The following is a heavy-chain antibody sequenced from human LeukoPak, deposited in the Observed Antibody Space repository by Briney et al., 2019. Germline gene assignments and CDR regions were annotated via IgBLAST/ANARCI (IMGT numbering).Heavy chain of an antibody. CDR1: GFTFGDYS. CDR2: IHWTGGIV. D-gene: IGHD3-10*01. V-gene: IGHV3-9*01. J-gene: IGHJ4*02. Sequence: GGSPRLSCAGSGFTFGDYSMHWVRQAPGKGLEWISGIHWTGGIVAYAASVKGRFTISRDNAKNSLYLEMNSLKPEDTALYYCAKLMVGGLTKSPFDSWGQGTLVTVSS. CDR3: AKLMVGGLTKSPFDS.